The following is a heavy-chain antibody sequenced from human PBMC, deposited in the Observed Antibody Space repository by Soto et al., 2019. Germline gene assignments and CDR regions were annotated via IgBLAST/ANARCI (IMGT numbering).Heavy chain of an antibody. V-gene: IGHV1-3*01. CDR3: ARAVRLASWFEP. CDR2: INAGNGNT. Sequence: ASVKVSCKASGYTFTSYAMHWVRQAPGQRLEWMGWINAGNGNTKYSQKFQGRVTITRDTSASTAYMELSSLRSEDTAVYYCARAVRLASWFEPWGQGTLVTVSS. CDR1: GYTFTSYA. D-gene: IGHD4-17*01. J-gene: IGHJ5*02.